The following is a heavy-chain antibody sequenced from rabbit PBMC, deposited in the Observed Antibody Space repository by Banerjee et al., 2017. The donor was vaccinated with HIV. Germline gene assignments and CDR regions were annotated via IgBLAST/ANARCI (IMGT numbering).Heavy chain of an antibody. Sequence: QSLQESGGGLVQPEGSLTLTCKASGFSFSSGYDMCWVRQAPGKGLEWIGYVYTGSGSALYVSWAKGRFTISKTSSTTVTLQMTSLTAADTATYFCARNGGMLDYKLWGQGTLVTVS. J-gene: IGHJ3*01. CDR3: ARNGGMLDYKL. CDR2: VYTGSGSA. CDR1: GFSFSSGYD. D-gene: IGHD6-1*01. V-gene: IGHV1S40*01.